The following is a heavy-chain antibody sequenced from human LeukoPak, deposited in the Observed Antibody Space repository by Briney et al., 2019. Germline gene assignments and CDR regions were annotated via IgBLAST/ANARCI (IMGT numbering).Heavy chain of an antibody. CDR3: ARHQRYLQRPFDK. V-gene: IGHV4-39*01. CDR2: IHYAGTI. Sequence: SETLSLTCTVTGDSISSTSGFWGLIRQPPGKGMEWIGTIHYAGTIYYNPSFKSRLTISVDTSKNQFSLKLSSVTAADTAVYYCARHQRYLQRPFDKWGQGTLVAVSS. J-gene: IGHJ4*02. D-gene: IGHD1-1*01. CDR1: GDSISSTSGF.